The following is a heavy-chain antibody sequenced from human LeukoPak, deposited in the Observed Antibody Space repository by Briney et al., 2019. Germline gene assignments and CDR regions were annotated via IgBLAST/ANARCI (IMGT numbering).Heavy chain of an antibody. CDR1: GGSISSSSYY. CDR3: APLSLPAAKGGDP. CDR2: IYYSGST. V-gene: IGHV4-39*01. J-gene: IGHJ5*02. D-gene: IGHD2-15*01. Sequence: KPSETLSLTCTVSGGSISSSSYYWGWIRQPPGKGLEWIGSIYYSGSTYYNPALKSRVTISVDTSKNQFSLKLSSVTAADTAVYYCAPLSLPAAKGGDPWGQGTLVTVSS.